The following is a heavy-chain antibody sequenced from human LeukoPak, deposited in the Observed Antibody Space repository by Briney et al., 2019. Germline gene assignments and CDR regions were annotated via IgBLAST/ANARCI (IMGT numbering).Heavy chain of an antibody. CDR2: IIPIFGTA. J-gene: IGHJ4*02. CDR1: GGTFSSYA. CDR3: GRDHGYYYDSSGYSKFHY. V-gene: IGHV1-69*13. D-gene: IGHD3-22*01. Sequence: SVKVSCKASGGTFSSYAISWVRQAPGQGLEWMGGIIPIFGTANYAQKFQGRVTITADESTSTAYMELSSLRSEDTAVYYCGRDHGYYYDSSGYSKFHYWGQGTLVTVSS.